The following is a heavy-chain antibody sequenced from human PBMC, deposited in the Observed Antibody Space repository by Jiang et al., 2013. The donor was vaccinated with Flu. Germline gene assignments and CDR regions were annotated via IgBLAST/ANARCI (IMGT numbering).Heavy chain of an antibody. V-gene: IGHV5-10-1*01. D-gene: IGHD1-26*01. CDR1: GDDFTSYW. CDR3: ATHSADSSG. CDR2: IDPSDSFT. J-gene: IGHJ4*02. Sequence: GAEVKKPGESLRISCKGSGDDFTSYWISWVRQRPGKGLEWMGRIDPSDSFTNYSPSFQGHVTISVDKSSTTAYLQWRSLEASDTAMYYCATHSADSSGRGQGTLVTVTS.